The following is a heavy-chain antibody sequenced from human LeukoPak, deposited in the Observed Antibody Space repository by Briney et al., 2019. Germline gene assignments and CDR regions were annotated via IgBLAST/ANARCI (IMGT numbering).Heavy chain of an antibody. CDR3: ARGPRRADFWSGYHHWFDP. CDR1: GYTFTIYD. J-gene: IGHJ5*02. CDR2: MNPNSGNT. Sequence: ASVKVSCKASGYTFTIYDINWVRQATGQGLEWMGWMNPNSGNTGYAQKFQGRVTMTRNTSISTAYMELSSLRSEDTAVYYCARGPRRADFWSGYHHWFDPWGQGTLVTVSS. V-gene: IGHV1-8*01. D-gene: IGHD3-3*01.